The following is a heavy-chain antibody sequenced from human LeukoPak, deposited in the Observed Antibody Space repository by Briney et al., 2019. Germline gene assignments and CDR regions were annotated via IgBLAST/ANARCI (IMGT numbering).Heavy chain of an antibody. D-gene: IGHD3-10*01. V-gene: IGHV3-33*01. CDR2: IWYDGSNK. CDR1: GFTFSSYG. Sequence: GGSLRLSCAASGFTFSSYGMHWVRQALGKGLEWVAVIWYDGSNKYYADSVRGRFTISRDNSKNTLYLQMNSLRAEDTAVYYCARDSVELWFDYYYYMDVWGKGTTVTVSS. J-gene: IGHJ6*03. CDR3: ARDSVELWFDYYYYMDV.